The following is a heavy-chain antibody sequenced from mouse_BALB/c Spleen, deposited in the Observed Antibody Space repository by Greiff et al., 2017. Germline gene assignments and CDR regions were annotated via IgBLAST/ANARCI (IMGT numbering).Heavy chain of an antibody. J-gene: IGHJ3*01. CDR3: ARDSLREGFAY. D-gene: IGHD1-1*01. CDR1: GFTFSDYY. CDR2: ISDGGSYT. V-gene: IGHV5-4*02. Sequence: EVKLMESGGGLVQPGGSLKLSCAASGFTFSDYYMYWVRQTPEKRLEWVATISDGGSYTYYPDSVKGRFTISRDNAKNNLYLQMSSLKSEDTAMYYCARDSLREGFAYWGQGTLVTVSA.